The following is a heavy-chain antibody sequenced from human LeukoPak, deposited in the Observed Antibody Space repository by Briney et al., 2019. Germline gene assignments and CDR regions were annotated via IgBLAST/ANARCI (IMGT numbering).Heavy chain of an antibody. D-gene: IGHD1-26*01. CDR2: INTGNGNT. CDR3: ARVFRDRSYKDY. J-gene: IGHJ4*02. CDR1: GYTFTSYA. Sequence: ASVKVSCKTSGYTFTSYATHWVRQAPGQRLEWMGWINTGNGNTKYSQKFQGRVTITRDTSASTAYMELSSLRSEDTAIYYCARVFRDRSYKDYWGQGTLVTVSS. V-gene: IGHV1-3*04.